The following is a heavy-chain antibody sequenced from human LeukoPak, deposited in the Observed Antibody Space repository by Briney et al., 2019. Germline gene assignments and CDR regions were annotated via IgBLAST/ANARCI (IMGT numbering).Heavy chain of an antibody. Sequence: ASVKVSCKASGYTFTRYDINWVRPATGQGLEWMGWMNPNSGNTGYAQKFQGRVTMTRNTSISTAYMELSSLRSEDTAVYYCARVRCSGGSCYYYYYGMDVWGQGTTVTVSS. CDR1: GYTFTRYD. J-gene: IGHJ6*02. V-gene: IGHV1-8*01. CDR2: MNPNSGNT. CDR3: ARVRCSGGSCYYYYYGMDV. D-gene: IGHD2-15*01.